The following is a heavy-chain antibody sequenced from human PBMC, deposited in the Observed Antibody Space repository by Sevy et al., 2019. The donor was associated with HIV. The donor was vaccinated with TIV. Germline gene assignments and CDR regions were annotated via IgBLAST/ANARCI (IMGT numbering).Heavy chain of an antibody. D-gene: IGHD3-16*01. CDR1: GFTFSSYG. V-gene: IGHV3-30*18. CDR3: AKRKGLGYYYYGLDV. J-gene: IGHJ6*02. CDR2: ISFDGGNE. Sequence: GGSLRLSCAASGFTFSSYGMHWVRQVPGKGLEWVAAISFDGGNEYYADSVKGRFTLSRDNSKNTLYLQMNSLRAEDTAVYYCAKRKGLGYYYYGLDVWGQGTTVTVSS.